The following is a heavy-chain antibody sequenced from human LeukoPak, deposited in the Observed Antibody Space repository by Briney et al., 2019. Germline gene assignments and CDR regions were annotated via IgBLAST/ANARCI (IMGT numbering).Heavy chain of an antibody. CDR2: ISSTGGTT. J-gene: IGHJ4*02. CDR1: GITFSSYG. CDR3: AKARTTVTSPETNFDY. Sequence: GGSLRLSCAASGITFSSYGMSWVRQAPGKGLEWVSSISSTGGTTYYADSVKGRFTISRDNSKNTLYLQMNSLRAEDTAVYYCAKARTTVTSPETNFDYWGQGTLVTASS. D-gene: IGHD4-17*01. V-gene: IGHV3-23*01.